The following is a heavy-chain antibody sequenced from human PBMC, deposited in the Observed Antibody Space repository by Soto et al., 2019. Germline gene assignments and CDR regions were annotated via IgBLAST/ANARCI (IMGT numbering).Heavy chain of an antibody. V-gene: IGHV1-46*01. CDR3: ARVPPWGNSAGDYYIQHYDS. CDR2: INPSGGST. CDR1: GYTFTSYY. D-gene: IGHD3-10*01. J-gene: IGHJ4*02. Sequence: ASVKVSCKASGYTFTSYYMHWVRQAPGQGLEWMGIINPSGGSTSYAQKFQGRVTMTRDTFATTAYLELSSLRSEDTAVYYCARVPPWGNSAGDYYIQHYDSWGQGTPVTVSS.